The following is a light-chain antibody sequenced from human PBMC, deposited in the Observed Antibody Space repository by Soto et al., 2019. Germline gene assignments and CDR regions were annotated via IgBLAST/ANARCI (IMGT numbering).Light chain of an antibody. V-gene: IGKV1D-13*01. CDR2: DAS. CDR3: PLLTNNLIP. J-gene: IGKJ5*01. CDR1: QGITSA. Sequence: SASVGDRVNITCRASQGITSALAWYQQKPGKAPKLLIYDASSLESGVPSRFSGSGSGTDFSLTIISFQHADFATLYCPLLTNNLIPFGQGTRLEIK.